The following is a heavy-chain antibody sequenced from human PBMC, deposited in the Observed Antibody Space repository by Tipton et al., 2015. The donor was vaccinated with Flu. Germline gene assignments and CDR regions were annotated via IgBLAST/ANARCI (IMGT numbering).Heavy chain of an antibody. V-gene: IGHV3-49*04. CDR1: GFTFGDYA. CDR3: TRYHLVVPLTFYYYYFYMDV. Sequence: SLXLSCTASGFTFGDYAMSWVRQAPGKGLEWVGFIRSKAYGGTTEYAASVKGRFTISRDDSKSIAYLQMNSLKTEDTAVYYCTRYHLVVPLTFYYYYFYMDVWGKGTTVTVSS. CDR2: IRSKAYGGTT. D-gene: IGHD3-10*01. J-gene: IGHJ6*03.